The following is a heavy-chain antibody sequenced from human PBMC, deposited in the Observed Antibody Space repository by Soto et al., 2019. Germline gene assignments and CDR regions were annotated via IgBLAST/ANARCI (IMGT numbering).Heavy chain of an antibody. CDR1: GFTFSSYS. V-gene: IGHV3-23*01. J-gene: IGHJ4*02. CDR3: AKDLLVGATTLDY. Sequence: GGSLRLSCAASGFTFSSYSMNWVRQAPGKGLEWVSAISGSGGSTYYADSVKGRFTISRDNSKNTLYLQMNSLRAEDTAVYYCAKDLLVGATTLDYWGQGTLVTVSS. D-gene: IGHD1-26*01. CDR2: ISGSGGST.